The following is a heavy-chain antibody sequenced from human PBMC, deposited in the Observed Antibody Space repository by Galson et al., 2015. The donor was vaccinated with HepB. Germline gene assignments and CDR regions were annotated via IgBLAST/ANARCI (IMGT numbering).Heavy chain of an antibody. CDR1: GGTFSSYA. Sequence: SVKVSCKASGGTFSSYAISWVRQAPGQGLEWMGRIIPILGIANYARKFQGRVTITADKSTSTAYMELSSLRSEDTAVYYCARGARYCSSTSCPRMEVWGQGTTVTVSS. CDR3: ARGARYCSSTSCPRMEV. J-gene: IGHJ6*02. CDR2: IIPILGIA. D-gene: IGHD2-2*01. V-gene: IGHV1-69*04.